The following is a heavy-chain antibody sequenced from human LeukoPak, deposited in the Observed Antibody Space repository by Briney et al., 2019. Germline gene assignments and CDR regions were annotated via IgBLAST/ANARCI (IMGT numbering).Heavy chain of an antibody. CDR3: ARGNQLLNDAFDI. D-gene: IGHD2-2*01. CDR2: IKQDGSEK. Sequence: GGSLRLSCAASGFTFSSYWMSWVRQAPGKGLEWVANIKQDGSEKYYVDSVKGRFTISRDNAKNSLYLQMNSLRAEDTAVYYCARGNQLLNDAFDIWGQGTMVTVSS. CDR1: GFTFSSYW. J-gene: IGHJ3*02. V-gene: IGHV3-7*01.